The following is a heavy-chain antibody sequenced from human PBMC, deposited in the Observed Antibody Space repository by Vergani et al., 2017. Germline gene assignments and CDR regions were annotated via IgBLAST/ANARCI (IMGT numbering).Heavy chain of an antibody. D-gene: IGHD1-26*01. Sequence: EVQLLESGGDLVQPGGSLRLSCTASGFSFTTYAMSWVRQAPGKGLEWVSTINTNGDYTRYGDSVKGRFTISRDNSKSTLYLQMNSLRPEDTATYYCVKDAGSYENFFDSWGQGTLVTVSS. J-gene: IGHJ4*02. CDR2: INTNGDYT. V-gene: IGHV3-23*01. CDR3: VKDAGSYENFFDS. CDR1: GFSFTTYA.